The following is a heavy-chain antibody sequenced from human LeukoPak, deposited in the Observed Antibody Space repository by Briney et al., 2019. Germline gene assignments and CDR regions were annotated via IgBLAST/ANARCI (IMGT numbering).Heavy chain of an antibody. D-gene: IGHD5-12*01. J-gene: IGHJ4*02. Sequence: YIYYSGSTYYNPSLKSLVTISVDTSKNQFSLKLSSVTAADTAVYYCARVGVATTPRIDYSGQGTLVTVSS. CDR2: IYYSGST. CDR3: ARVGVATTPRIDY. V-gene: IGHV4-30-4*01.